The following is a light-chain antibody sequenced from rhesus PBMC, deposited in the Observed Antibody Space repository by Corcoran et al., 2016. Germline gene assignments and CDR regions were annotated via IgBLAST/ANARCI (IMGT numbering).Light chain of an antibody. CDR1: QGISSY. J-gene: IGKJ3*01. V-gene: IGKV1-32*02. Sequence: DIQMSQSPSSLSASVGDRVTITCRASQGISSYLNWYQQKPGKAPKLLIYYANSLASGVPSRFSGSGMWTDFTLTISSLQPEDFATYYCQQGNSNPFTFGPGTKLDIK. CDR3: QQGNSNPFT. CDR2: YAN.